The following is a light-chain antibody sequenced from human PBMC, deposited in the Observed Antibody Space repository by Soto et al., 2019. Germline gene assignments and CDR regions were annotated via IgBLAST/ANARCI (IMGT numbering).Light chain of an antibody. J-gene: IGKJ3*01. CDR3: LQHNSYPIT. V-gene: IGKV1-17*01. Sequence: DTQMTKSPSSLSASVGDRVTITCRASQDIRTDLAWYQQKPGKAPKRLIYLASNLQSGVPSRFSGSGSGTEFTLTISSLQPADFGTYFCLQHNSYPITFGPGTKVEIK. CDR1: QDIRTD. CDR2: LAS.